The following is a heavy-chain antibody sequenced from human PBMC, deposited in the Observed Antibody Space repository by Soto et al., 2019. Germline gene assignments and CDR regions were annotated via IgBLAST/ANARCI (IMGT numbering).Heavy chain of an antibody. D-gene: IGHD6-13*01. V-gene: IGHV4-39*01. CDR1: GGSISSSIYY. Sequence: SETLSLTCTVSGGSISSSIYYWGWIRQPPGKGLEWIGSIYYSGSTYYNPSLKSRVTISVDTSKNQFSLKLSSVTAADTAVYYCARQEQQLVPNWFDPWGQGTLVTVSS. CDR3: ARQEQQLVPNWFDP. CDR2: IYYSGST. J-gene: IGHJ5*02.